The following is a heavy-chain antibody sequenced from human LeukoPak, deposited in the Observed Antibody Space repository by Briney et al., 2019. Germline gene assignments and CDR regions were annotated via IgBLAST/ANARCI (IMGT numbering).Heavy chain of an antibody. D-gene: IGHD4-23*01. CDR3: ASIPLGYGGNLEYFQH. J-gene: IGHJ1*01. V-gene: IGHV1-69*04. Sequence: SVKVSCKASGGTFSSYAISWVRQAPGQGLEWMGRIIPILGIANYAQKFQGRVTITADKSTSTAYMELSSLRSEDTAVYYCASIPLGYGGNLEYFQHWGQGTLVTVSS. CDR1: GGTFSSYA. CDR2: IIPILGIA.